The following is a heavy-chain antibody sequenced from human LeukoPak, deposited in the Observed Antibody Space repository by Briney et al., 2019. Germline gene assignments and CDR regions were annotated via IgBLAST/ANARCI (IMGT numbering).Heavy chain of an antibody. D-gene: IGHD6-13*01. CDR3: ARGPIIAAAGRNWFDP. J-gene: IGHJ5*02. V-gene: IGHV1-69*05. CDR2: IIPIFGTA. CDR1: GGTFSSYA. Sequence: GSSVKVSCKASGGTFSSYAISWVRQAPGQGLEWMGGIIPIFGTANYAQKFQGRVTITTDESTSTAYMELSSLRSEDTAVYYCARGPIIAAAGRNWFDPWGQGTLVTVSS.